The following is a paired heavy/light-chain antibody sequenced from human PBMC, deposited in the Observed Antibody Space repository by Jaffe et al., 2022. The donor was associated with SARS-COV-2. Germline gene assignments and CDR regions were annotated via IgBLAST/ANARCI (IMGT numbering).Heavy chain of an antibody. J-gene: IGHJ3*01. V-gene: IGHV5-51*01. D-gene: IGHD4-4*01. Sequence: EVQLVQSGAELRKPGESLKISCKGSEYSFSNFWIGWVRQVPGKGLEWMGVIYPGDSDTRYNPSFGSQVTISADMSITTAYLQWSSLKASDTAMYYCVTGTTITDSDAFDVWGQGTVVSVSS. CDR1: EYSFSNFW. CDR2: IYPGDSDT. CDR3: VTGTTITDSDAFDV.
Light chain of an antibody. CDR1: QNVFNNY. CDR3: QQYGGSPLT. J-gene: IGKJ4*01. CDR2: GAS. V-gene: IGKV3-20*01. Sequence: EIVLTQSPGTLSLSPGERATLSCRASQNVFNNYFAWYQQKPGQAPRLLIYGASTRATGIPDRFSGSGSGTDFTLSINRLEPEDSAVYYCQQYGGSPLTFGGGTKVEIK.